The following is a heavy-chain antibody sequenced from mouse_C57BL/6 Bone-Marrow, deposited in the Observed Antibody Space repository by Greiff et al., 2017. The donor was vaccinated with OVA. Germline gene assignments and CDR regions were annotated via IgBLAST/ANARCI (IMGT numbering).Heavy chain of an antibody. CDR1: GYAFTDYY. J-gene: IGHJ2*01. D-gene: IGHD1-1*02. CDR2: INPYNGGT. Sequence: EVKLMESGPVLVKPGASVKMSCKASGYAFTDYYMNWVKQSHGKSLEWIGVINPYNGGTSYNQKFKGKATLTVDKSSSTAYMELNSLTSEDSAVYYCARSPLWYYFDYWGQGTTLTVSS. V-gene: IGHV1-19*01. CDR3: ARSPLWYYFDY.